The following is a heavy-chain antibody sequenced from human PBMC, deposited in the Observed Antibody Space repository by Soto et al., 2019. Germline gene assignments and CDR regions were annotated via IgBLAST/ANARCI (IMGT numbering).Heavy chain of an antibody. CDR2: IYYSGST. CDR3: ARPIWDDSSGYYYGWYLDL. D-gene: IGHD3-22*01. J-gene: IGHJ2*01. Sequence: SETLSLTCTVSGGSISSSSYYWGWIRQPPGKGLEWIGSIYYSGSTYYNPSLKSRVTISVDTSKNQFSLKLSSVTAADTAVYYCARPIWDDSSGYYYGWYLDLWGRGTRGTVAS. CDR1: GGSISSSSYY. V-gene: IGHV4-39*01.